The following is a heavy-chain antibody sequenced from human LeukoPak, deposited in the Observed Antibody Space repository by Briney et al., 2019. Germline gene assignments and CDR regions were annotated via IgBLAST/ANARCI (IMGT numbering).Heavy chain of an antibody. CDR2: IYHSGST. CDR3: ARLVVVTATAYFDY. V-gene: IGHV4-4*02. Sequence: SETLSLTCAVSGGSISSSNWWSWVRQPPGKGLEWIGEIYHSGSTNYSPSLKSRVTISVDKSKNQFSLKLSSVTAADTAVYYCARLVVVTATAYFDYWGQGTLVTVSS. J-gene: IGHJ4*02. D-gene: IGHD2-21*02. CDR1: GGSISSSNW.